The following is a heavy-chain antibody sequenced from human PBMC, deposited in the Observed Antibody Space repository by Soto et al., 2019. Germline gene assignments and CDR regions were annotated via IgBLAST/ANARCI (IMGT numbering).Heavy chain of an antibody. Sequence: PGESLKISCKGSGYSFTSYWISWVRQMPGKGLEWMGRIDPSDSYTNYSPSFQGHVSISADKSISTAYLQWSSLKASDTAMYYCARFGVYCSSTSCYKRGRAFDIWGQGTMVTVS. V-gene: IGHV5-10-1*01. D-gene: IGHD2-2*02. CDR3: ARFGVYCSSTSCYKRGRAFDI. J-gene: IGHJ3*02. CDR2: IDPSDSYT. CDR1: GYSFTSYW.